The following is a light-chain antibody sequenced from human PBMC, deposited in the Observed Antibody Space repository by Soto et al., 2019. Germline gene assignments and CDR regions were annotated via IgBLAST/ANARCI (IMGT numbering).Light chain of an antibody. Sequence: QPVLTQPPSVSGAPGQTVTISCTGRSSNIGARYDVHWYRQLPGTAPKLLIYRDSNRPSGVPDRVSGSMSGTSASLAITGLHAEDEADYYRQSYDRSLSGWVFGGGTQLTVL. CDR1: SSNIGARYD. V-gene: IGLV1-40*01. CDR3: QSYDRSLSGWV. J-gene: IGLJ3*02. CDR2: RDS.